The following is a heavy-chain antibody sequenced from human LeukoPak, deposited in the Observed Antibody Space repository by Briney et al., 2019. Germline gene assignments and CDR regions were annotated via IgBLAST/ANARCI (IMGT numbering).Heavy chain of an antibody. CDR2: ISGYNGKT. Sequence: ASVKVSCKASGYTFTSYGISWVRQAPGQGLEWMGWISGYNGKTKYEQKLQDRVTMTTDTSTSTAYMELRSLRSDDTAVYYGARDQGIAAAGTLGDDYWGQGTLVTVSS. CDR1: GYTFTSYG. J-gene: IGHJ4*02. CDR3: ARDQGIAAAGTLGDDY. D-gene: IGHD6-13*01. V-gene: IGHV1-18*01.